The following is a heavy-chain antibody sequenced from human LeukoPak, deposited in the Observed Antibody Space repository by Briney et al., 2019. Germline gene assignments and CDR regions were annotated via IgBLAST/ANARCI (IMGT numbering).Heavy chain of an antibody. CDR1: GGSISSYY. Sequence: SETLSLTCTVSGGSISSYYWSWIRQPPGKGLEWIGYIYYSGSTNYNPSLKSRVTISVDTSKNQFSLKLSSVTAADTAVYYCARGGGSTRDSWFDPWGQGTLVTVSS. V-gene: IGHV4-59*01. CDR3: ARGGGSTRDSWFDP. D-gene: IGHD2-2*01. J-gene: IGHJ5*02. CDR2: IYYSGST.